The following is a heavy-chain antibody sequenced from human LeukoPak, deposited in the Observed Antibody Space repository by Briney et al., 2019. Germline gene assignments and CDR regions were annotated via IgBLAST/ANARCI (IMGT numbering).Heavy chain of an antibody. CDR1: GGSISSSNW. J-gene: IGHJ4*02. Sequence: PSETLSLTCAVSGGSISSSNWWSWIRQPPGKGLEWIANVYYGGSTYYNPSLRSRVTISRDTAKNQFSLRLTSVTAADTAVYYCARVASSYLRGYYFDFWGRGTLVTVSS. CDR2: VYYGGST. CDR3: ARVASSYLRGYYFDF. V-gene: IGHV4-28*03. D-gene: IGHD6-13*01.